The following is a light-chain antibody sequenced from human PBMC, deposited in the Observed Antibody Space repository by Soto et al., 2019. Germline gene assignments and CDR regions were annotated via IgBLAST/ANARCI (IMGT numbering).Light chain of an antibody. V-gene: IGLV2-8*01. Sequence: QSALTQPPSASGSPGQSVTISCAGTSGDVGGYNYVSWYQQHPGKAPKLMIYEVSKRPSGVPDRFSGSKSGNTASLTVSGLKPEDEADYYCSSYAGSNNVVFGGGTKLTVL. CDR2: EVS. CDR1: SGDVGGYNY. J-gene: IGLJ2*01. CDR3: SSYAGSNNVV.